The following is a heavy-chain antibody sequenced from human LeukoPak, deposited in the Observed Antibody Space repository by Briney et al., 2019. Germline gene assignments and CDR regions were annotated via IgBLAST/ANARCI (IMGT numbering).Heavy chain of an antibody. CDR3: ARDAGSYFHY. D-gene: IGHD1-26*01. CDR2: IIPILGIA. Sequence: KISCKASGGTFSSYAISWVRQAPGQGLEWMGRIIPILGIANYAQKFQGRVTITADKSTSTAYMELSSLRSEDTAVYYCARDAGSYFHYWGQGTLVTVSS. CDR1: GGTFSSYA. V-gene: IGHV1-69*04. J-gene: IGHJ4*02.